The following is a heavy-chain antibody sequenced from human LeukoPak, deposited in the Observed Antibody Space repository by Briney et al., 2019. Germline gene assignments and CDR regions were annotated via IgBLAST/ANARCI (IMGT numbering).Heavy chain of an antibody. CDR3: ARALVVVAATPDY. J-gene: IGHJ4*02. D-gene: IGHD2-15*01. CDR2: ISYDGSNK. V-gene: IGHV3-30-3*01. Sequence: GGSLRLSCAASGFTSSSYAMHWVRQAPGKGLEWVAVISYDGSNKYYADSVKGRFTISRDNSKNTLYLQMNSLRAEDTAVYYCARALVVVAATPDYWGQGTLVTVSS. CDR1: GFTSSSYA.